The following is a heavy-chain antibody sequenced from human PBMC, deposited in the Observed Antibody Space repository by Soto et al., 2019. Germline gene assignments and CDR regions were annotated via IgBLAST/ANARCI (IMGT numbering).Heavy chain of an antibody. CDR1: GFSLSTSGGG. V-gene: IGHV2-5*01. J-gene: IGHJ6*02. CDR2: IYGNDDK. CDR3: ARRPNWGMDGLGV. D-gene: IGHD7-27*01. Sequence: SGPTLVNPTQTLTLTCTVSGFSLSTSGGGVVWVRQPPGKALEWLALIYGNDDKRYSPSLKSRLTITKDTSKNQVVLTMTNMEAGDTATYYCARRPNWGMDGLGVWGQGTTVSVSS.